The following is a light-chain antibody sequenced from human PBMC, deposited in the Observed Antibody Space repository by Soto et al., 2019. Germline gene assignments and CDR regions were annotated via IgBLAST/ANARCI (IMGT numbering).Light chain of an antibody. J-gene: IGKJ1*01. CDR2: AAS. V-gene: IGKV3D-15*01. CDR1: QSISSH. Sequence: EIVMTQSPASLSVSPGESATLSCRASQSISSHLVWYQQKPGQAPRLVIYAASIRATGIPARFSGSGSGTEFTLTISSLQSEDFAVYYCQQRSNWPWTFGQGTKVDIK. CDR3: QQRSNWPWT.